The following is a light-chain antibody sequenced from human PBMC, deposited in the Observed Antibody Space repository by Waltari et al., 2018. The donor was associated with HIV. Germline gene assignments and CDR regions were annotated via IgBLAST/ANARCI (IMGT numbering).Light chain of an antibody. J-gene: IGLJ3*02. CDR3: AAWDDSLSGPV. Sequence: QSVLTQPPSGSGTPGQRVTISCSGSSPNIGHNYVNWYQQLSGTAPKLLIYRNHHRPSGVPDRFSGSTSGTSASLAISGLQSEDEADYYCAAWDDSLSGPVFGGGTKLTVL. V-gene: IGLV1-47*01. CDR1: SPNIGHNY. CDR2: RNH.